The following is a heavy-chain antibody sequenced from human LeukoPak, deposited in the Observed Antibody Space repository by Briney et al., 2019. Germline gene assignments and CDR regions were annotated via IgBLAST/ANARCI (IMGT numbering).Heavy chain of an antibody. J-gene: IGHJ4*02. CDR3: ARDQEYSSGWNGFPQPFDY. Sequence: ASVKVSCKASGYTFTSYGISWVRQAPGQGLEWMGWISAYNGNTNYAQKLQGRVTMTTDTSTSTAYMELRSLRSVDTAVYYCARDQEYSSGWNGFPQPFDYWGQGTLVTVSS. V-gene: IGHV1-18*01. CDR2: ISAYNGNT. D-gene: IGHD6-19*01. CDR1: GYTFTSYG.